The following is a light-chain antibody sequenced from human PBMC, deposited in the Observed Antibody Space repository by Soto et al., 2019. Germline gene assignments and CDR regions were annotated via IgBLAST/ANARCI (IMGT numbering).Light chain of an antibody. V-gene: IGKV1-5*03. Sequence: DIQMTQSPSTLSASVGERVTITCRASQSVSHSLAWYQQKPGKAPKLLIYKASTLESGVPARFSGSGSGTEFTLTISSLQPDDFGTYYCQQFNSYWWTFGQGTKLEIK. CDR1: QSVSHS. CDR3: QQFNSYWWT. J-gene: IGKJ1*01. CDR2: KAS.